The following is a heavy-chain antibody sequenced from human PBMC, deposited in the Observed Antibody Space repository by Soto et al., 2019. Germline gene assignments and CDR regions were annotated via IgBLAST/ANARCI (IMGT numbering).Heavy chain of an antibody. CDR2: ISSSGSTI. CDR1: GVPFGDYY. Sequence: GGSLRLSCAASGVPFGDYYMSLIRPAPGKGLKWVSYISSSGSTIYYADSVKGRFTISRDNAKNSLYLQMNSLRAEDTAVYYCAKDLQFSGWLSAQTFDYWGQGTQVTVSS. J-gene: IGHJ4*02. CDR3: AKDLQFSGWLSAQTFDY. V-gene: IGHV3-11*01. D-gene: IGHD6-19*01.